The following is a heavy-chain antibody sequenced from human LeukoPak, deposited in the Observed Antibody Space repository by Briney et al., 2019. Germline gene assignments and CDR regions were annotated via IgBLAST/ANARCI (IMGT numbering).Heavy chain of an antibody. CDR2: ISGSGGST. D-gene: IGHD1-14*01. CDR1: GFTFSSYA. CDR3: AKYIIEPGIGLRRPVYYYYYYGMDV. V-gene: IGHV3-23*01. J-gene: IGHJ6*02. Sequence: GGSLRLSCAASGFTFSSYAMSWVRQAPGKGLEWVSAISGSGGSTYYADSVKGRFTISRDNSKNTLYLQMNSLRAEDTAVYYCAKYIIEPGIGLRRPVYYYYYYGMDVWGQGTTVTVSS.